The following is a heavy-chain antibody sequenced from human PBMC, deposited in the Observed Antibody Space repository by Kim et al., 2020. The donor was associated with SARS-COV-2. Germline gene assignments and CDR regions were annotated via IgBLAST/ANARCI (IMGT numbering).Heavy chain of an antibody. V-gene: IGHV6-1*01. CDR1: GDSVSSNSAA. D-gene: IGHD6-19*01. J-gene: IGHJ3*02. Sequence: SQTLSLTCAISGDSVSSNSAAWNWIRQSPSRGLEWLGRTYYRSKWYNDYAVSVKSRITINPDTSKNQFSLQLNSVTPEDTAVYYCARVPGIAVAADDAFDIWGQGTMVTVSS. CDR3: ARVPGIAVAADDAFDI. CDR2: TYYRSKWYN.